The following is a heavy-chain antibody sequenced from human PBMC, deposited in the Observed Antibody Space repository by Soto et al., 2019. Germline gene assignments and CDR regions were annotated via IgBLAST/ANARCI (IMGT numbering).Heavy chain of an antibody. D-gene: IGHD3-3*01. CDR1: GVTFSSYS. J-gene: IGHJ6*03. CDR2: ISSSSSTI. CDR3: ARDYDFWSGYAYYYYYMDV. Sequence: GGSLRLSCAASGVTFSSYSMNWVRQAPGKGLEWVSYISSSSSTIYYADSVKGRFTISRDNAKNSLYLQMNSLRAEDTAVYYCARDYDFWSGYAYYYYYMDVWGKGTTVTVSS. V-gene: IGHV3-48*01.